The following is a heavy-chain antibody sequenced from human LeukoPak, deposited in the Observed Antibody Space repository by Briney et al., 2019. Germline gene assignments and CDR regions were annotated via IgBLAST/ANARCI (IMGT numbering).Heavy chain of an antibody. J-gene: IGHJ4*02. D-gene: IGHD3-22*01. CDR2: INPNSGGT. V-gene: IGHV1-2*02. CDR1: GYTFTGYY. CDR3: AREDDSSGRDLDY. Sequence: ASVKVSCKASGYTFTGYYMHWVRQAPGQGLEWMGWINPNSGGTNYAQKFQGRVTMTRDTSISTAYMELSRLRSDDTAVYYCAREDDSSGRDLDYWGQGTLVTVSS.